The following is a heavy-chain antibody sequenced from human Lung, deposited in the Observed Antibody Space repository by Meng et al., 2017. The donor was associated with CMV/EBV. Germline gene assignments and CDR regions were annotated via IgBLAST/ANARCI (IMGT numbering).Heavy chain of an antibody. V-gene: IGHV3-74*01. CDR1: GFTFSTYW. J-gene: IGHJ4*02. Sequence: SCAASGFTFSTYWMHWVRQVPGKGLVWVTRINSDGSGTTYADSVKGRFTISRDNAKNTLYLHMSSLRAEDTAMYYCVRGHSSGWYKVDSWGQGTLVTVSS. CDR3: VRGHSSGWYKVDS. D-gene: IGHD6-13*01. CDR2: INSDGSGT.